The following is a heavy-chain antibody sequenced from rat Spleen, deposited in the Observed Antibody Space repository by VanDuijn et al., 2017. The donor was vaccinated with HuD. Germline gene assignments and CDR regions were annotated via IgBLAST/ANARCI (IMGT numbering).Heavy chain of an antibody. CDR1: GSTFSDYN. CDR3: ARQGGDYSGAWLFDY. D-gene: IGHD1-1*01. Sequence: EVQLVASGGGLVQPGGSLQLSCAASGSTFSDYNMAWVRQAPKTGLERVAIISYDGSSTYYLDSVKGRFTISRENTKSTLYLQMDSLKSEDTATYYCARQGGDYSGAWLFDYWGQGVMVTVSS. J-gene: IGHJ2*01. V-gene: IGHV5-7*01. CDR2: ISYDGSST.